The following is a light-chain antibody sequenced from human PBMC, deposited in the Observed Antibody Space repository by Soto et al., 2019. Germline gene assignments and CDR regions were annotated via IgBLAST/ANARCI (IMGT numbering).Light chain of an antibody. J-gene: IGLJ3*02. CDR1: SSNIGNNA. Sequence: QSVLTQPPSVSEAPRQRVTISCSGSSSNIGNNAVNWYQQLPGKAPKLLIYYDDLLPSGVSDRFSGSKSGTSASLAISGLQSEDEADYYCAAWDDSLNGLVFGGVTKL. V-gene: IGLV1-36*01. CDR2: YDD. CDR3: AAWDDSLNGLV.